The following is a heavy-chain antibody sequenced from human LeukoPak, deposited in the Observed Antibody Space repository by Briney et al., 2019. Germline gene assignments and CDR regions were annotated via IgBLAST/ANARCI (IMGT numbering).Heavy chain of an antibody. D-gene: IGHD2-2*01. Sequence: ASVKVSCKASGYTYTSYGISGVRQAPGKGLEWMGRISAYNGNTNYAQKLQGRVTMTTDTSTSTAYMELRSLRSDDTAVYYCAREVVAENWFDRWSQGTLVTV. CDR2: ISAYNGNT. CDR3: AREVVAENWFDR. CDR1: GYTYTSYG. J-gene: IGHJ5*02. V-gene: IGHV1-18*01.